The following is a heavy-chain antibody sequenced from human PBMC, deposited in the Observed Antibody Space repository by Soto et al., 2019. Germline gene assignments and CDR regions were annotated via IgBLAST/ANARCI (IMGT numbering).Heavy chain of an antibody. D-gene: IGHD5-12*01. CDR3: ARGRGYSGYDYEQKKFAY. J-gene: IGHJ4*02. Sequence: QVQLVQSGAEVKKPGASVKVSCKASGYTFTSYDINWVRQATGQGLEWMGWMNPNSGNTGYTQKFQGRVTMTRSTSMSTAYMELSSLTSEDAAVYYCARGRGYSGYDYEQKKFAYWGQGTLVTVSS. V-gene: IGHV1-8*01. CDR2: MNPNSGNT. CDR1: GYTFTSYD.